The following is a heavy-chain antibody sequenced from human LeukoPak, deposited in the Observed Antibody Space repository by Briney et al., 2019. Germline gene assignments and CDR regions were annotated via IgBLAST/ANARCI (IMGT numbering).Heavy chain of an antibody. Sequence: PGGSLRLSCAVSGFTFSPYSMNWVRQAPGKGLEWVSYISSSSSYIYYADVVKGRFTISRDNAKNSLYLQMNSLRAEDTAGYYCARVGYSSSYFDYWGQGSLLTVSS. CDR3: ARVGYSSSYFDY. J-gene: IGHJ4*02. CDR2: ISSSSSYI. CDR1: GFTFSPYS. V-gene: IGHV3-21*01. D-gene: IGHD6-13*01.